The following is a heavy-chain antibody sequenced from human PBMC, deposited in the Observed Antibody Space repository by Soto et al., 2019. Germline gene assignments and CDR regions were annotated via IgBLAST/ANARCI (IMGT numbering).Heavy chain of an antibody. CDR3: ARGLAATYSGSQQPHVYYMDV. CDR2: INHSGST. J-gene: IGHJ6*03. D-gene: IGHD5-12*01. CDR1: GGSFSGYY. V-gene: IGHV4-34*01. Sequence: SETLSLTCAVYGGSFSGYYWSWIRQPPGKGLEWIGEINHSGSTNYNPSLKSRVTISVDTSKNQFSLKLSSVTAADTAVYYCARGLAATYSGSQQPHVYYMDVWGKGTTVTVSS.